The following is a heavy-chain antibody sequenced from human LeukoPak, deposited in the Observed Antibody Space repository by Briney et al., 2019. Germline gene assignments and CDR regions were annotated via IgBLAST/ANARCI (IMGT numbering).Heavy chain of an antibody. Sequence: ASVKVSCKASGYTFTSYDINWVRQATGQGLEWMGWMNPNSGDTGYAQKFQGRVTMTRNTSISTAYMELSSLRSEDTAVYYCARADPGGWLGYYYYYVDVWGKGTTVTISS. CDR3: ARADPGGWLGYYYYYVDV. J-gene: IGHJ6*03. V-gene: IGHV1-8*01. CDR1: GYTFTSYD. D-gene: IGHD2-15*01. CDR2: MNPNSGDT.